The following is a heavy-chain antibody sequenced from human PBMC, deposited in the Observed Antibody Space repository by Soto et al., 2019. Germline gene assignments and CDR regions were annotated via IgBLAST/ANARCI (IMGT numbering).Heavy chain of an antibody. CDR1: GFSFSRYS. V-gene: IGHV3-48*01. J-gene: IGHJ4*02. Sequence: EVQLVESGGDLVQPGGSLRLSCAASGFSFSRYSMNWVRQAPGKGLEWLSYISSSGTSMYYGDSVKGRFTISRDNAMNSLSLQINSLRADDTAVYYCARDRSPGSIRGVLRQTDFDFWGQGTLVTVSS. CDR3: ARDRSPGSIRGVLRQTDFDF. D-gene: IGHD3-10*01. CDR2: ISSSGTSM.